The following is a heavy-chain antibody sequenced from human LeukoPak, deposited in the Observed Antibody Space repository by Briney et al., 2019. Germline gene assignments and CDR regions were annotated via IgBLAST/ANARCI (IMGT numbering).Heavy chain of an antibody. D-gene: IGHD3-22*01. V-gene: IGHV3-48*03. Sequence: GGSLRLSCAASGFTFSSYSLNWVRQAPGKGLEWVSYISSSGSTIYYADSVKGRFTISRDNAKNSLYLQMNSLRAEDTAVYYCASHYDSSAPDAFDIWGQGTMVTVSS. CDR3: ASHYDSSAPDAFDI. J-gene: IGHJ3*02. CDR1: GFTFSSYS. CDR2: ISSSGSTI.